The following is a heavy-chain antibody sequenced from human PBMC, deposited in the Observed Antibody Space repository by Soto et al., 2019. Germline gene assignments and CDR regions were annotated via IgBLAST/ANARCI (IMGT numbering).Heavy chain of an antibody. CDR2: IYYSGST. V-gene: IGHV4-59*01. Sequence: NPSETLSLTCTVSGGSISSYYWSWIRQPPGKGLEWIGYIYYSGSTSYNPSLKSRVTISVDTSKNQFSLKLSSVTAADTAVYYCARRGYGMDVWGQGTTVTVSS. CDR1: GGSISSYY. J-gene: IGHJ6*02. CDR3: ARRGYGMDV.